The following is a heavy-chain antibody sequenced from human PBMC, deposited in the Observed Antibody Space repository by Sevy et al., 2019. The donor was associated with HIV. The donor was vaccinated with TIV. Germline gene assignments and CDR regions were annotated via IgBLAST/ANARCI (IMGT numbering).Heavy chain of an antibody. CDR1: GFTFSSYG. J-gene: IGHJ5*02. CDR3: AKEEGGSWFDP. V-gene: IGHV3-30*18. Sequence: GGSLRLSCAASGFTFSSYGMHWVRQAPGKGLEWVAVISYDGSNKYYADSVKDRFTISRDNSKNTLYLQMNSLRAEDTAVYYCAKEEGGSWFDPWGQGTLVTVSS. CDR2: ISYDGSNK.